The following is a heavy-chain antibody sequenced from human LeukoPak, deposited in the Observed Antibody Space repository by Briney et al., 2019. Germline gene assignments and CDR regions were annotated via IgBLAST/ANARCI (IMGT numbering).Heavy chain of an antibody. CDR2: IYYRGTT. J-gene: IGHJ5*02. Sequence: SETLSLTCTVSGGSISTTSYYWGWIRQPPGKGLEWIGTIYYRGTTYYNASLKSRVTISVDTSKNQFSLKLSSVTAADTAVYYCARAGYDFWSAIISRFDPWGQGTLVTVSS. V-gene: IGHV4-39*07. CDR1: GGSISTTSYY. CDR3: ARAGYDFWSAIISRFDP. D-gene: IGHD3-3*01.